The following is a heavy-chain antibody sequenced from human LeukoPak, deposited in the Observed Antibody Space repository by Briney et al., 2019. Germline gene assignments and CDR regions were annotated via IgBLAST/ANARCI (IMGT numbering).Heavy chain of an antibody. CDR3: ARLSSSSRRVVDP. D-gene: IGHD3-16*02. CDR1: GGTFSNYA. J-gene: IGHJ5*02. CDR2: IIPIFGTA. V-gene: IGHV1-69*05. Sequence: SVKVSCKASGGTFSNYAFSWVRQAPGQGLEWMGGIIPIFGTANYAQKFQGRVTITTDESTSTAYMELSSLRSEDTAVYYCARLSSSSRRVVDPWGQGTLVTVSS.